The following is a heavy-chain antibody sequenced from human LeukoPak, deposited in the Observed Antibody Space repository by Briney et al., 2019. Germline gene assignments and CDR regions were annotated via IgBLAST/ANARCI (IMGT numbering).Heavy chain of an antibody. V-gene: IGHV1-2*02. J-gene: IGHJ3*02. CDR1: GYTFTGHY. D-gene: IGHD6-19*01. Sequence: ASVKVSCKASGYTFTGHYMHWVRQAPGQGLEWMGWINPDSGGTNYAQKLQGRVTMTTDTSTSTAYMELRSLRSDDTAVYYCARDMPAVAGTRDAFDIWGQGTMVTVSS. CDR2: INPDSGGT. CDR3: ARDMPAVAGTRDAFDI.